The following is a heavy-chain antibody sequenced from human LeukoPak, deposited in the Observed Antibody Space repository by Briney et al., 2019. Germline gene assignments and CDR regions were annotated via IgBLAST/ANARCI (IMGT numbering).Heavy chain of an antibody. D-gene: IGHD2-2*02. Sequence: PSETLSLTCAVYGGSFSGYYWSWIRQPPGKGLEWIGEINHSGSTNYNPSLKRRVTISVDTSKNQFSLKLSSVTAADTAVYYCARGAIVVVPAAIWGFDYWGQGTLVTVSS. J-gene: IGHJ4*02. CDR3: ARGAIVVVPAAIWGFDY. CDR1: GGSFSGYY. V-gene: IGHV4-34*01. CDR2: INHSGST.